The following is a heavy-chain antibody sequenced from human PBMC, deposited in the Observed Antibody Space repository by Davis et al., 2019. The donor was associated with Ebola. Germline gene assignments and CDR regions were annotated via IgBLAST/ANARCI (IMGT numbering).Heavy chain of an antibody. J-gene: IGHJ4*02. V-gene: IGHV1-2*06. Sequence: ASVKVSCKASGYTFTDYNIHWMRQAPGQGLEWRGRVSLKSVATNEGQKFQGRVTMTRDTSISTVYMELSSLRYDDTADYYCARGHNYAHEYWGQGTLVTVSS. CDR2: VSLKSVAT. D-gene: IGHD4-11*01. CDR3: ARGHNYAHEY. CDR1: GYTFTDYN.